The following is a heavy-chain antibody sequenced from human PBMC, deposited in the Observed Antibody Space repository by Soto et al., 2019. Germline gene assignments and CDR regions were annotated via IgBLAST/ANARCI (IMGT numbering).Heavy chain of an antibody. Sequence: GGSLRLSCAASGFTFSSYAMSWVRQAPGKGLEWVSAISGSGGSTYYADSVKGRFTISRDNSKNTLYLQMNSLRAEDTAVYYCAKIASIAVAGTVGFDYWGQGTLVTVSS. J-gene: IGHJ4*02. CDR2: ISGSGGST. CDR3: AKIASIAVAGTVGFDY. V-gene: IGHV3-23*01. D-gene: IGHD6-19*01. CDR1: GFTFSSYA.